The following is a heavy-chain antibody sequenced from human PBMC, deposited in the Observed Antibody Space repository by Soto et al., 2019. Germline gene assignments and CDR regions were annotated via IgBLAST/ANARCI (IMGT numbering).Heavy chain of an antibody. V-gene: IGHV1-69*01. D-gene: IGHD7-27*01. J-gene: IGHJ6*02. Sequence: QVQLVQSGAEVKKPGSSVKVSCKASGGTFNTYTISWVRQVPGQGLEWMGGIMPLFAKPTYAQPFLGRLTIAADDPTSTVYMELSSLRSEDTALYYCASLNNWGSGDGRIDVWGRGTAVSVSS. CDR1: GGTFNTYT. CDR3: ASLNNWGSGDGRIDV. CDR2: IMPLFAKP.